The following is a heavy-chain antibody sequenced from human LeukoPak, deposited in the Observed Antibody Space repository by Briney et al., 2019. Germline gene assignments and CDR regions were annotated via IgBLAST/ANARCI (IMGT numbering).Heavy chain of an antibody. V-gene: IGHV1-69*04. CDR1: GGIFSSYA. Sequence: ASVKVSCKASGGIFSSYAISWVRQAPGQGLEWMGRIIPILGIANYAQKFQGRVTITADKSTSTAYMELSSLRSEDTAVYYCARVEMATIRAINWGQGTLVTVSS. CDR2: IIPILGIA. D-gene: IGHD5-24*01. CDR3: ARVEMATIRAIN. J-gene: IGHJ4*02.